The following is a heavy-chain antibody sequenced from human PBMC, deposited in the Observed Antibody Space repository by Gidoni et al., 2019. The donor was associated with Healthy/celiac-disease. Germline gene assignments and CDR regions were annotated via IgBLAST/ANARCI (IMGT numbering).Heavy chain of an antibody. CDR1: GFTFSSYS. Sequence: EVQLVESGGGLVKPGGSLRLSCAASGFTFSSYSINWVRQAPGKGLELVSSISSSSSYIYYADSVKGRFTISRDNAKNSLYLQMNSLRAEDTAVYYCARDYYDSSGTHNWFDPWGQGTLVTVSS. D-gene: IGHD3-22*01. CDR3: ARDYYDSSGTHNWFDP. V-gene: IGHV3-21*01. CDR2: ISSSSSYI. J-gene: IGHJ5*02.